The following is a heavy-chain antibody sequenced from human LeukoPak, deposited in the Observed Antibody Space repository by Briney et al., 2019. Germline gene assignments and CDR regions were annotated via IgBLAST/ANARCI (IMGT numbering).Heavy chain of an antibody. CDR2: INHSGST. V-gene: IGHV4-34*01. CDR3: ARTVGDQDAFDI. D-gene: IGHD3-10*01. CDR1: GGSFSGYY. J-gene: IGHJ3*02. Sequence: SETLSLTCAVYGGSFSGYYWSWIRQPPGEGLEWIGEINHSGSTNYNPSLKSRVTISVDTSKNQFSLKLSSVTAADTAVYYCARTVGDQDAFDIWGQGTMVTVSS.